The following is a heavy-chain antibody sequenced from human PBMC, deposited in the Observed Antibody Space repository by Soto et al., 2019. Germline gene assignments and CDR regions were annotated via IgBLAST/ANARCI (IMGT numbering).Heavy chain of an antibody. V-gene: IGHV3-30*18. D-gene: IGHD6-6*01. Sequence: QVQLVESGGGVVQPGRSLRLSCEASGFTFSSYGMHWVRQAPGKGLEWVAVISYDGSNKYYADSVKGRFTISRDNSKNTLYLQMNSLRAEDTAVYYCAKGPPRGSSSAGGMDVWGQGTTVTVSS. CDR2: ISYDGSNK. J-gene: IGHJ6*02. CDR1: GFTFSSYG. CDR3: AKGPPRGSSSAGGMDV.